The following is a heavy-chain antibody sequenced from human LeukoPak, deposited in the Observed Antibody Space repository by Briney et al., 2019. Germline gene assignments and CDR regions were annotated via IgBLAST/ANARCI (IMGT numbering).Heavy chain of an antibody. CDR1: GFTFSNAW. V-gene: IGHV3-15*01. Sequence: GGSLRLSCAASGFTFSNAWMSWVRQAPGKGLEWVGRIKSKTDGGTIDYAAPVKGRFTISRDDSKHTLYLQMNSLKTEDTAVYYCTTLSYYYYYYMDVWGKGPTVTVSS. CDR2: IKSKTDGGTI. CDR3: TTLSYYYYYYMDV. J-gene: IGHJ6*03.